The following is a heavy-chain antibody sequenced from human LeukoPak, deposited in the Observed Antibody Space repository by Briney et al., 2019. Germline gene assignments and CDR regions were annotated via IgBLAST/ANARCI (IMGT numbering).Heavy chain of an antibody. D-gene: IGHD3-22*01. CDR2: ISYGGSNK. CDR1: GFTFSSYG. J-gene: IGHJ4*02. CDR3: AKDSEGYDY. V-gene: IGHV3-30*18. Sequence: GSLRLSCAASGFTFSSYGMHWVRQAPGKGLEWVAVISYGGSNKYYADSVKGRFTISRDNSKNTLYLQMNSLRAEDTAVYYCAKDSEGYDYWGQGTLVTVSS.